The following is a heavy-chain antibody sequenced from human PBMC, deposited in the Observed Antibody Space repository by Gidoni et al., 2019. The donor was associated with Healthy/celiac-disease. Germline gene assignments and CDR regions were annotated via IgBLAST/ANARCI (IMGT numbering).Heavy chain of an antibody. J-gene: IGHJ4*02. Sequence: EVQLLESGGGLVQPGGSLRLSCAASGFTFISYAMSWVRQAPGKGLEWVSAISGSGGSTYYADSVRGRFTISRDNSKNTLYLQMNSLRAEDTAVYYCAKPTPSMVRGVIVYYFDYWGQGTLVTVSS. CDR1: GFTFISYA. CDR2: ISGSGGST. D-gene: IGHD3-10*01. V-gene: IGHV3-23*01. CDR3: AKPTPSMVRGVIVYYFDY.